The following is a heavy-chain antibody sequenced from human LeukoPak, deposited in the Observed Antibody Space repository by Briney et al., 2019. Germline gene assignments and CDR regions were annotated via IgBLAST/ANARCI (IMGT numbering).Heavy chain of an antibody. D-gene: IGHD3-22*01. V-gene: IGHV3-23*01. Sequence: GEALRLSCAASGFTFDNYAMSWVRQAPGKGLEWVSCIIASGANTYYADSVTGRFTISRDNYKNTLYLQMNSLRPEDTAAYYCVKAAHYYDSSGHYYADDSFDIWGQGTMVTVCS. J-gene: IGHJ3*02. CDR3: VKAAHYYDSSGHYYADDSFDI. CDR1: GFTFDNYA. CDR2: IIASGANT.